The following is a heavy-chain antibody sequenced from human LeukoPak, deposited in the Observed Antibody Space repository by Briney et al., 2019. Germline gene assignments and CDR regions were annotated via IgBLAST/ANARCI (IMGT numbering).Heavy chain of an antibody. J-gene: IGHJ4*02. Sequence: PGRSLRLSCAASGFTFSSYGMHWVRQAPGKGLEWVAVISYDGSNKYYADSVKGRFTISRDNSKNTLYLQMNSLRAEDTAVYYCARDQGPRGEIAAPGGYWGQGTLVTVSS. D-gene: IGHD6-13*01. V-gene: IGHV3-30*03. CDR2: ISYDGSNK. CDR1: GFTFSSYG. CDR3: ARDQGPRGEIAAPGGY.